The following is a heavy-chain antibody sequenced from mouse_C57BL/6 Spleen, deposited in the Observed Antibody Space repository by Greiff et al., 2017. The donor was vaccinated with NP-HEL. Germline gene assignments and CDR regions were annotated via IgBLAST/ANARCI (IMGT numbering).Heavy chain of an antibody. Sequence: DVQLQESGGDLVKPGGSLKLSCAASGFTFSSYGMSWVRQTPDKRLEWVATISSGGSYTYYPDSVKGRFTISRDNAKNTLYLQMSSLKSEDTAMYYCAREGVYGSSTAWFAYWGQGTLVTVSA. D-gene: IGHD1-1*01. CDR1: GFTFSSYG. CDR3: AREGVYGSSTAWFAY. J-gene: IGHJ3*01. CDR2: ISSGGSYT. V-gene: IGHV5-6*01.